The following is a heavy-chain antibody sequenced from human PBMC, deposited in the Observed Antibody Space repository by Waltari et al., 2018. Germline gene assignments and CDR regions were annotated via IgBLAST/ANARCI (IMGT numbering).Heavy chain of an antibody. V-gene: IGHV3-49*04. Sequence: EVQLVESGGGLVQPGQCMRLSRTTSGFSFGDYVMTWVRQAPGKGLEWVGFIRNQAYGGTAEYAASVKGRFTISRDDSKGNVYLEMNSLRTEDTAVYFCTRNVVSDYWGQGSLVTVSS. J-gene: IGHJ4*02. CDR2: IRNQAYGGTA. CDR3: TRNVVSDY. D-gene: IGHD6-6*01. CDR1: GFSFGDYV.